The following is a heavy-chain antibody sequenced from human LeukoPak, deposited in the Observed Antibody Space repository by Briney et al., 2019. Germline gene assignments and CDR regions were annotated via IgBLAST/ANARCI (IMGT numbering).Heavy chain of an antibody. CDR3: AKDKRGYFDWFAPIDY. CDR2: ISGSGCST. J-gene: IGHJ4*02. Sequence: PGWSLRLSSAASGFTFSSYAMSWLGQAPGKGLEGVAAISGSGCSTYYAASARGRFTISRDNSKNTLYLQMDSLRAEGTAVYYCAKDKRGYFDWFAPIDYWGQGTLVTVSS. V-gene: IGHV3-23*01. D-gene: IGHD3-9*01. CDR1: GFTFSSYA.